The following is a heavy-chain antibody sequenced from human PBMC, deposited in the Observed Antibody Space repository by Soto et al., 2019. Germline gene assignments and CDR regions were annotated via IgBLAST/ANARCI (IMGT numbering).Heavy chain of an antibody. V-gene: IGHV1-69*06. Sequence: QVHLVQSGAEVRKPGSSVRVSCKASGDTFTKYAISWLRQAPGQGLEWMGGIVPVFGRVTYAQRFQDRVSIIADISTATSYLELTSLTADDTAVYYCAGVASGSTWDYFDYWGQGTLVTVSS. CDR1: GDTFTKYA. CDR3: AGVASGSTWDYFDY. J-gene: IGHJ4*02. CDR2: IVPVFGRV. D-gene: IGHD3-10*01.